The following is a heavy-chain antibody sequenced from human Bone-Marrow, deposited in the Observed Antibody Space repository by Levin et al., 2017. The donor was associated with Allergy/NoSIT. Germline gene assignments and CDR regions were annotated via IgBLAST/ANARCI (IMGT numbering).Heavy chain of an antibody. J-gene: IGHJ6*02. CDR2: IIPIFGTA. CDR1: GGTFSSYA. D-gene: IGHD4-17*01. Sequence: PGESLKISCKASGGTFSSYAISWVRQAPGQGLEWMGGIIPIFGTANYAQKFQGRVTITADESTSTAYMELSSLRSEDTAVYYCARDKVTTTRMDVWGQGTTVTVSS. CDR3: ARDKVTTTRMDV. V-gene: IGHV1-69*01.